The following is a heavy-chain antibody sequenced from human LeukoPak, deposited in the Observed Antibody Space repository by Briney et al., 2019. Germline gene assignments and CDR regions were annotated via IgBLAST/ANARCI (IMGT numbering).Heavy chain of an antibody. Sequence: SVKVSCKASGGTLSSYAISWVRQAPGQGLEWMGRVIPIFGTANYAQKFQGRVTITTDESTSTAYMELSSLRSEDTAVYYCATRGMQEVTYYYYYMDVWGKGTTVTVSS. V-gene: IGHV1-69*05. J-gene: IGHJ6*03. CDR2: VIPIFGTA. CDR3: ATRGMQEVTYYYYYMDV. D-gene: IGHD2-15*01. CDR1: GGTLSSYA.